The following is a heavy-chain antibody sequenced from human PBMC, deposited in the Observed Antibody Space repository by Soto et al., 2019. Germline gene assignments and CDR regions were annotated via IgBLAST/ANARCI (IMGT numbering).Heavy chain of an antibody. CDR1: VFTFSSYG. CDR2: IWFDGSYK. CDR3: ARLYCSASSCYSVGALDI. D-gene: IGHD2-15*01. J-gene: IGHJ3*02. V-gene: IGHV3-33*01. Sequence: PGGSLRLSCAASVFTFSSYGMHMVRQAPGKGLECVSLIWFDGSYKYYTESVKGRFTISRDNSKSTLYLQMNSLRAEDTAVYYCARLYCSASSCYSVGALDIRGQGTMVTVSS.